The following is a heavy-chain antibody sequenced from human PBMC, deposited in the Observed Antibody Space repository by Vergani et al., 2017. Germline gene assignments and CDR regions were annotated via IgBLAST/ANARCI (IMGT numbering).Heavy chain of an antibody. V-gene: IGHV3-73*01. J-gene: IGHJ4*02. CDR2: IRSKANSYAT. Sequence: EVQLVESGGGLVQPGGSLKLSCAASGFTFSGSAMHWVRQASGKGLEWVGRIRSKANSYATTYAASVKVRFTISRDDSKNTAYLQMNSLKTEDTAVYYCTRPQGAVAGTLLDDWGEGTMVTVAS. D-gene: IGHD6-19*01. CDR3: TRPQGAVAGTLLDD. CDR1: GFTFSGSA.